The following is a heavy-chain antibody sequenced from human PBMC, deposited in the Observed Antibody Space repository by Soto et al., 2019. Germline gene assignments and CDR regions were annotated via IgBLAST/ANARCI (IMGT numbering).Heavy chain of an antibody. Sequence: PGGSLRLSCAASGFTFSSYAMSWVRQAPGKGLEWVSAISGSGGSTYYADSVKGRFTISRDNSKNTLYLQMNSLRAEDTAVYYCAKDRRIAVAGTFWFDPWGQGTLVTVSS. CDR3: AKDRRIAVAGTFWFDP. CDR2: ISGSGGST. V-gene: IGHV3-23*01. CDR1: GFTFSSYA. D-gene: IGHD6-19*01. J-gene: IGHJ5*02.